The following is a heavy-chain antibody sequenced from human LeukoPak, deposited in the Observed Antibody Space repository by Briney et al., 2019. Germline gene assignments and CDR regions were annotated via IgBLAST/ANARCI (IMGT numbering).Heavy chain of an antibody. D-gene: IGHD3-3*01. V-gene: IGHV4-34*01. CDR2: INHSGST. J-gene: IGHJ6*03. CDR3: ARRKYDFWSGYYSPGYYYYYMDV. Sequence: SETLSLTCAVYGGSFSGYYWSWIRQPPGKGLEWIGEINHSGSTNYNPSLKSRVTISVDTSKNQFSLELSSVTAADTAVYYCARRKYDFWSGYYSPGYYYYYMDVWGKGTTVTVSS. CDR1: GGSFSGYY.